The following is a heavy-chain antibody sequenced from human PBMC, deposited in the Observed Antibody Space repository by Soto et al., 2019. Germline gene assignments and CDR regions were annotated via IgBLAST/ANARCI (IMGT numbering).Heavy chain of an antibody. J-gene: IGHJ6*02. CDR2: ISYDGSNK. D-gene: IGHD6-13*01. CDR1: GFTFSSYG. Sequence: PGGSLRLSCAASGFTFSSYGMHWVRQAPGKGLEWVAVISYDGSNKYYADSVKGRFTISRDNSKNTLYLQMNSLRAEDTAVYYCAKVDSSSWYSVIAYYYYGMDVWGQGTTVTVSS. CDR3: AKVDSSSWYSVIAYYYYGMDV. V-gene: IGHV3-30*18.